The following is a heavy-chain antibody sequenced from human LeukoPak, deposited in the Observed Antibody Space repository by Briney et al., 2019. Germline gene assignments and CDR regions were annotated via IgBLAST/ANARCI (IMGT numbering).Heavy chain of an antibody. CDR2: IGSNGGST. D-gene: IGHD3-22*01. V-gene: IGHV3-64D*06. J-gene: IGHJ5*02. Sequence: GGSLRLSCSASGFTFSSYAMHWVRQAPGKGLEYVSAIGSNGGSTYYADSVKGRFTISRDNSKNTLYLQMSSLRAEDTAVYYCVKETVDSSGYYNWFDPWGQGTLVTVSS. CDR1: GFTFSSYA. CDR3: VKETVDSSGYYNWFDP.